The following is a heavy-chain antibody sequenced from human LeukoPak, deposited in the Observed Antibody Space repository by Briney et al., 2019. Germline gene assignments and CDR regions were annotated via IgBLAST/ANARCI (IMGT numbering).Heavy chain of an antibody. J-gene: IGHJ4*02. CDR1: GGSINNYY. D-gene: IGHD3-10*01. V-gene: IGHV4-59*01. Sequence: SETLSLTCTVSGGSINNYYWSWIRQPPGKGLEWIGYIYYSGSTNYNPSLKSRVTISVDTSKNQFSLRLNSVTAADTAVYYCARDRGVGAPTVSDYWGQGTLVTVSS. CDR2: IYYSGST. CDR3: ARDRGVGAPTVSDY.